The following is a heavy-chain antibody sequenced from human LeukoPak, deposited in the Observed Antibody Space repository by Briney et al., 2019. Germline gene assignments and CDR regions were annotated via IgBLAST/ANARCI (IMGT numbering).Heavy chain of an antibody. CDR3: ARIGPAAMSFDY. J-gene: IGHJ4*02. V-gene: IGHV3-30*01. CDR2: ISYDGSNK. Sequence: TGGSLRLSCAASGFTFSSYAMHWVRQAPGKGLEWVAVISYDGSNKYYADSVKGRFTISRDNSKNTLYLQMNSLRAEDTAVYYCARIGPAAMSFDYWGQGTLVTVSS. D-gene: IGHD2-2*01. CDR1: GFTFSSYA.